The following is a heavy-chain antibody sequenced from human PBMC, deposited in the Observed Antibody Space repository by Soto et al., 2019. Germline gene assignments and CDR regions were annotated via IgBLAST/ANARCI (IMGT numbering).Heavy chain of an antibody. D-gene: IGHD3-3*01. J-gene: IGHJ6*02. CDR3: ARDNGPSVTIFGVVPVYGMDV. CDR1: GGTFSSYA. V-gene: IGHV1-69*13. CDR2: IIPIFGTA. Sequence: ASVKVSCKASGGTFSSYAISWVRQAPGQGLEWMGGIIPIFGTANYAQKFQGRVTITADESTSTAYMELSSLRSEDTAVYYCARDNGPSVTIFGVVPVYGMDVWGQGTTVTVSS.